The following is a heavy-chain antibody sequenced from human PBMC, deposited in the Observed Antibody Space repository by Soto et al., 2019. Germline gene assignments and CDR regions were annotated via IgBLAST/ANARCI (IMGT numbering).Heavy chain of an antibody. CDR2: IKEYGSAQ. CDR1: GFTFNSYW. D-gene: IGHD6-13*01. CDR3: ARPPFCALSSSCYLSQVYGMDV. V-gene: IGHV3-7*01. Sequence: EVQLVEAGGGLVQPGGSLRLSCVASGFTFNSYWMSWVRQAPGTGLEWVADIKEYGSAQYSVDSVKGRFAISSDNAKNSESMQMNSLIPEDTAVYYCARPPFCALSSSCYLSQVYGMDVWGQGATVTVSS. J-gene: IGHJ6*02.